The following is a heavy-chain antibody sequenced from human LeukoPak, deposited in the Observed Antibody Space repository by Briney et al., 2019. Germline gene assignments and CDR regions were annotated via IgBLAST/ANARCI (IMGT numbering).Heavy chain of an antibody. D-gene: IGHD6-6*01. V-gene: IGHV3-30*02. Sequence: GGSLRLSCAASGFTFSNYGMHWVRQAPGKGLEWVAFIRFDGTNKYYADSVKGRLTISRDNSKNTLYLQMNSLGVEDTAVYYCAGPSSSGVGYWGQGTLVTVSS. CDR2: IRFDGTNK. CDR1: GFTFSNYG. CDR3: AGPSSSGVGY. J-gene: IGHJ4*02.